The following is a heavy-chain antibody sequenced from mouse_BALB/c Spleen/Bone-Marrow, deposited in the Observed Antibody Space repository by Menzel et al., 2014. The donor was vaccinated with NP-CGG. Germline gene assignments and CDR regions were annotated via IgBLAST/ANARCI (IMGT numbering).Heavy chain of an antibody. V-gene: IGHV1S29*02. CDR2: IYPYNGGT. D-gene: IGHD1-1*01. J-gene: IGHJ2*01. Sequence: VQLQQSGPELVKPGASVKISCKASGYTFTDYNMHWVRQSHGKSLEWIGYIYPYNGGTGYNQKFKSKATLTVDNSSSTAYMELRSLTSEDSAVYYCARQEAVVADFDYWGQGTTLTVSS. CDR3: ARQEAVVADFDY. CDR1: GYTFTDYN.